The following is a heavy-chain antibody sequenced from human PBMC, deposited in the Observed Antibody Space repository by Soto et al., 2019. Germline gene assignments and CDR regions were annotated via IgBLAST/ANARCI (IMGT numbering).Heavy chain of an antibody. D-gene: IGHD3-16*01. Sequence: GGSLRLSCAASGFTFSSYAMSWVRQAPGKGLEWVSGVSGTGSSTDYTDSVKGRFTVSRDNSKSTLYLQMNSLRAEDTAIYYCVKDFAQPLGPSYFDYWGQGTLVTVSS. V-gene: IGHV3-23*01. J-gene: IGHJ4*02. CDR2: VSGTGSST. CDR3: VKDFAQPLGPSYFDY. CDR1: GFTFSSYA.